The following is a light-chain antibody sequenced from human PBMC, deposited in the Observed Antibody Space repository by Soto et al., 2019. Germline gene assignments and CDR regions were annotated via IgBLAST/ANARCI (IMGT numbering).Light chain of an antibody. CDR3: QSYDNRLSGGVL. V-gene: IGLV1-40*01. Sequence: QSVLTQPPSVSGAPGQRVTISCTGSSSNIGAGYDVHWYQHLPGTAPKLLLFGNSNRPSGIPDRFSGSKSGTSASLAITGLQAEDEADYYCQSYDNRLSGGVLFGGGTKVTVL. CDR1: SSNIGAGYD. J-gene: IGLJ2*01. CDR2: GNS.